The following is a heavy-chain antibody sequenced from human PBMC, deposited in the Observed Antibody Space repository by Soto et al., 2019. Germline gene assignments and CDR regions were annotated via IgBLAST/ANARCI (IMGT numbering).Heavy chain of an antibody. CDR1: GYTFTSYG. CDR3: ARGHHSTYYDFWSGYLDFDY. J-gene: IGHJ4*01. V-gene: IGHV1-18*01. D-gene: IGHD3-3*01. CDR2: ISAYNGNT. Sequence: ASVKVSCKASGYTFTSYGISWVRQAPGQGLEWMGWISAYNGNTNYAQKLQGRVSITTDTSTSTAYMELRSLRSDDTAVYYCARGHHSTYYDFWSGYLDFDYWG.